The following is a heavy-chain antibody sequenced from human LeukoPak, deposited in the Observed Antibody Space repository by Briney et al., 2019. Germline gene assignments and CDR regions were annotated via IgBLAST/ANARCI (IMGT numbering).Heavy chain of an antibody. J-gene: IGHJ4*02. D-gene: IGHD4-11*01. CDR3: AKEDYSGGHRVVDY. CDR2: ISWNSGSI. CDR1: GFTFDDYA. Sequence: GGSLRLSCAASGFTFDDYAMHWVRQAPGKGLEWVSGISWNSGSIGYADSVKGRFTISRDNSKNTLYLQMNSLRAEDTAVYYCAKEDYSGGHRVVDYWGQGTLVSVSS. V-gene: IGHV3-9*01.